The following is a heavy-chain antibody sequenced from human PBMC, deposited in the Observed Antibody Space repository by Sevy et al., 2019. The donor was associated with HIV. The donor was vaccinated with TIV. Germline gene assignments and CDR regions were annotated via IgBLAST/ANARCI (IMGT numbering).Heavy chain of an antibody. CDR3: AKDRAAMVGDAFDI. V-gene: IGHV3-23*01. CDR1: GFTFSNFK. Sequence: GGSLRLSCAASGFTFSNFKMSWVRQAPGKGLEWVSAIGGSGVSTYYADSVKGRFTISRDNSKNTLYLQMNSLRAEDTAVYYCAKDRAAMVGDAFDIWGQGTMVTVSS. D-gene: IGHD5-18*01. CDR2: IGGSGVST. J-gene: IGHJ3*02.